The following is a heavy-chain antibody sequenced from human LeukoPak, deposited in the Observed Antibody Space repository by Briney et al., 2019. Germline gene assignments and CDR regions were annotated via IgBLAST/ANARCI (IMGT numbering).Heavy chain of an antibody. V-gene: IGHV1-8*01. J-gene: IGHJ6*03. CDR3: ARVPYCSSTSCRKYYYYYYYMDV. Sequence: ASVKVSCKASGYTFTSYDINWVRQATGQGLEWMGWMNPNSGNTGYAQKFQGRVTITTDESTSTAYMELSSLRSEDTAVYYCARVPYCSSTSCRKYYYYYYYMDVWGKGTTVTVSS. D-gene: IGHD2-2*01. CDR2: MNPNSGNT. CDR1: GYTFTSYD.